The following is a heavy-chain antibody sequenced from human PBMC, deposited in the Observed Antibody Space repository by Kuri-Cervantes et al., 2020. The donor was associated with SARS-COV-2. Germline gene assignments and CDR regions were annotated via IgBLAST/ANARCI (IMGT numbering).Heavy chain of an antibody. Sequence: GESLNISCTASGFTFGDYAMSWVRQAPGKGLEWVGFIRSKAYGGTTEYAASVKGRFTISRDDSKSIAYLQMNSLKTEDTAVYYCTRDDFWSGYLDYWGQGTLVTVSS. CDR3: TRDDFWSGYLDY. CDR1: GFTFGDYA. CDR2: IRSKAYGGTT. J-gene: IGHJ4*02. D-gene: IGHD3-3*01. V-gene: IGHV3-49*04.